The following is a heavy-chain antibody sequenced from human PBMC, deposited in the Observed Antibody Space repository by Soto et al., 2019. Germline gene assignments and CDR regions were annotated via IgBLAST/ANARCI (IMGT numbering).Heavy chain of an antibody. V-gene: IGHV5-51*01. CDR2: IYPGDSDT. J-gene: IGHJ4*02. CDR1: GYSFTSYW. CDR3: ARAMITFGGVIVIGYYFDY. D-gene: IGHD3-16*02. Sequence: GESLKISCKGSGYSFTSYWIGWVRQMPGKGLEWMGIIYPGDSDTRYSPSFQGQVTISADKSISTAYLQWSSLKASDTAMYYCARAMITFGGVIVIGYYFDYWGQGTLVTVSS.